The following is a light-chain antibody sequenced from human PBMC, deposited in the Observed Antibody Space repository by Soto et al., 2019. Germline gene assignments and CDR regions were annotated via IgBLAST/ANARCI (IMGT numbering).Light chain of an antibody. V-gene: IGLV2-8*01. J-gene: IGLJ3*02. Sequence: QSALTQPPSASGSPGQSVTISCTGTSSDVGAYKYVSWYQQYPGKAPKLMIYEVSKRPSGVPDRFSDSKSGNTASLTVSGLQAEDEAEYYCTSYVGSDIWVFGGGTTLTVL. CDR1: SSDVGAYKY. CDR2: EVS. CDR3: TSYVGSDIWV.